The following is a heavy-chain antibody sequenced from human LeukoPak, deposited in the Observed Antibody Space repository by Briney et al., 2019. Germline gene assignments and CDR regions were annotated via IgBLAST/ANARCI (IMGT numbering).Heavy chain of an antibody. Sequence: PSETLSLTCAVYGGSFSGYYWTWIRQPPGKGLEWIGEINHSGGTNYNPSLKSRVTISVDTSKNQFSLKLSSVTAADTAVYYCARKYSSGWYPNWFDPWGQGTLVTVSS. CDR3: ARKYSSGWYPNWFDP. V-gene: IGHV4-34*01. D-gene: IGHD6-19*01. CDR1: GGSFSGYY. CDR2: INHSGGT. J-gene: IGHJ5*02.